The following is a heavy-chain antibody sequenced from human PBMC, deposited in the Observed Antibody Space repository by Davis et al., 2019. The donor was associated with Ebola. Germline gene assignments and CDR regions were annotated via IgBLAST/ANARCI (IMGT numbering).Heavy chain of an antibody. CDR1: GGSISSSSYY. Sequence: SETLSLTCTVSGGSISSSSYYWSWIRQPPGKGLEWIGYIYYSGSTNYNPSLKSRVTISVDTSTNQVSLRLNSVTAADTAMYYCASRYTGSPYNWYDPWGQGTLVSVSS. J-gene: IGHJ5*02. D-gene: IGHD1-26*01. CDR3: ASRYTGSPYNWYDP. CDR2: IYYSGST. V-gene: IGHV4-61*05.